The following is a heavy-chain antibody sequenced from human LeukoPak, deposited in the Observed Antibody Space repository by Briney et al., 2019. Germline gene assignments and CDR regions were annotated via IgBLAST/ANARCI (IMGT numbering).Heavy chain of an antibody. Sequence: SETLSLTCTVSGGSISSYYWSWIRQPPGKGLEWIGYIYYSGSTNSNPSLKSRVTISVDTSKNQFSLKPSSVTAADTAVYYCARAGPDYHFDYWGQGTLVTVSS. J-gene: IGHJ4*02. V-gene: IGHV4-59*01. CDR2: IYYSGST. CDR3: ARAGPDYHFDY. D-gene: IGHD5-12*01. CDR1: GGSISSYY.